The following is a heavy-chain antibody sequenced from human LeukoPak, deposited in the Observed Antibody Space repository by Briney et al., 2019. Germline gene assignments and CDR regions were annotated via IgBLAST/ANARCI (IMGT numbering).Heavy chain of an antibody. J-gene: IGHJ3*02. CDR3: VRDRGGGYSYGYGAFDI. CDR2: ISSSSSYI. Sequence: PGGSLRLSCAAFGFTFSSYSMNWVRQAAGKGLEWVSSISSSSSYIYYADSVKGRFTISRDNAKNSLYLQMNSLRAEDTAVYYCVRDRGGGYSYGYGAFDIWGQGTMVTVSS. V-gene: IGHV3-21*01. D-gene: IGHD5-18*01. CDR1: GFTFSSYS.